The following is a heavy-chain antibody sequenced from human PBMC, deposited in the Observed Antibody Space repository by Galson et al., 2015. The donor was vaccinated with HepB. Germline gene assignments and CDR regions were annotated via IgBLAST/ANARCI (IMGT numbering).Heavy chain of an antibody. CDR1: GYSFTSYD. Sequence: SCKGSGYSFTSYDLHWVRQAPGQRLEWMGWINTGNGNTKYSQKFQGRATTTRDTSASTAYMELSSLRSDDTAVYYCARNYGNAFNIWGQGTMVTVSS. CDR2: INTGNGNT. CDR3: ARNYGNAFNI. D-gene: IGHD3-10*01. J-gene: IGHJ3*02. V-gene: IGHV1-3*04.